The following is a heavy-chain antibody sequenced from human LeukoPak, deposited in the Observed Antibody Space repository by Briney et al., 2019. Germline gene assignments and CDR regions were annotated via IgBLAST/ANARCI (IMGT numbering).Heavy chain of an antibody. CDR2: ISYDGSNK. V-gene: IGHV3-30*18. Sequence: GGSLRLSCAASGFTFSSYAMSWVRQAPGKGLEWVAVISYDGSNKYYADSVKGRFTISRDNSKNALYLQMNSLRAEDTAVYYCAKDLVGAPQFDYWGQGTLVTVSS. CDR3: AKDLVGAPQFDY. D-gene: IGHD1-26*01. J-gene: IGHJ4*02. CDR1: GFTFSSYA.